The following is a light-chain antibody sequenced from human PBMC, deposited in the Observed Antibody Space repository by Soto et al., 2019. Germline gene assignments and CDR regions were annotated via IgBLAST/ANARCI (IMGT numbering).Light chain of an antibody. CDR2: DTS. CDR3: LLSYSGGNWV. V-gene: IGLV7-46*01. CDR1: TGAVTSGHY. Sequence: QAVVTQEPSLTVSPGGTVTLTCGSNTGAVTSGHYPHWLQQRPGQAPRTLIYDTSNKQSWTPARFSGSLLGGKAALTLSGAQPEDEAAYYCLLSYSGGNWVFGGGTKLTVL. J-gene: IGLJ3*02.